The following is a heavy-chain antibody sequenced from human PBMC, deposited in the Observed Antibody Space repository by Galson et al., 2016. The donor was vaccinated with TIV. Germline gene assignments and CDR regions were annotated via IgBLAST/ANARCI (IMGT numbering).Heavy chain of an antibody. D-gene: IGHD2-2*01. CDR1: GGSINSGAHY. CDR2: IDYRGRT. CDR3: ARCPTMTASYYYNFAMDV. J-gene: IGHJ6*02. V-gene: IGHV4-31*03. Sequence: TLSLTCTVSGGSINSGAHYWGWVRQHPGKGLEWIGYIDYRGRTSYNPSLESRISVSVDTSKNQFSLRLRSVTAADTAVYFSARCPTMTASYYYNFAMDVWGQGTTVTVSS.